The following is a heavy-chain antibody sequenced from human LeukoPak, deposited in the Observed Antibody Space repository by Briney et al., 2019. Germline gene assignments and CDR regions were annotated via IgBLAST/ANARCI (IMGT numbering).Heavy chain of an antibody. Sequence: GGSLRLSCAASGFTFRDYWMSWVRQAPGKGLEWVSVIYSGGSTYYADSVKGRFTISRDNSKNTLYLQMNSLRAEDTAVYYCAREGVYGDYLWGQGTLVTVSS. V-gene: IGHV3-53*01. CDR1: GFTFRDYW. J-gene: IGHJ4*02. CDR3: AREGVYGDYL. CDR2: IYSGGST. D-gene: IGHD4-17*01.